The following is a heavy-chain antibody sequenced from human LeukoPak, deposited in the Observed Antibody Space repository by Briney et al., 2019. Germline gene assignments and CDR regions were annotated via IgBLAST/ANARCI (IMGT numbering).Heavy chain of an antibody. Sequence: ASVKVSCKASGYTFTSYDINWVRQATGQGLEWMGWMNPNSGYTGYTQKFQGRVTMTRNTSISTAYMELSSLRSEDTAVYYCARAGMQDGYSSSWGSAYWGQGTLVTVSS. V-gene: IGHV1-8*01. J-gene: IGHJ4*02. CDR1: GYTFTSYD. D-gene: IGHD6-13*01. CDR3: ARAGMQDGYSSSWGSAY. CDR2: MNPNSGYT.